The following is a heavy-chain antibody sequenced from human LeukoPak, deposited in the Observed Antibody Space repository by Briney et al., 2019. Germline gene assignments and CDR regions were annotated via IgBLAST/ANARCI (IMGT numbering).Heavy chain of an antibody. CDR3: AREYNTANNWFDP. Sequence: SVKVSCKASGGSFSSYGISWVRQAPGQGLEWMGGIIPMLGRSNYAQKFQGRVTINTDESTSTAYMEMSSLRSEDTAVYYCAREYNTANNWFDPWGQGTLDTVSS. CDR1: GGSFSSYG. J-gene: IGHJ5*02. D-gene: IGHD5-18*01. V-gene: IGHV1-69*05. CDR2: IIPMLGRS.